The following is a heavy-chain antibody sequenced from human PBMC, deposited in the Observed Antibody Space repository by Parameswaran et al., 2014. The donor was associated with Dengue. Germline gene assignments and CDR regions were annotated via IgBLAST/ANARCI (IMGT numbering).Heavy chain of an antibody. D-gene: IGHD6-13*01. V-gene: IGHV3-48*02. CDR3: ARPPLASAAPNYYRSGLDV. CDR2: ISSTSKTT. Sequence: KWIRQPPGKGLQWVSYISSTSKTTYYADSVQGRFTISRDNAKNSVYLQMNSLRDEDTAIYYCARPPLASAAPNYYRSGLDVWGQGTTVTVSS. J-gene: IGHJ6*02.